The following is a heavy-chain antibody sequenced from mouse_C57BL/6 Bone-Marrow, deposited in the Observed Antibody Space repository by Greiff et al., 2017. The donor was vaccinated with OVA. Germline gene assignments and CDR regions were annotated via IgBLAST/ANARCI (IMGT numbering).Heavy chain of an antibody. D-gene: IGHD2-2*01. CDR2: ISSGGSYT. V-gene: IGHV5-6*02. CDR3: ARRWLRSWFAY. CDR1: GFTFSSYG. J-gene: IGHJ3*01. Sequence: EVNLVESGGDLVKPGGSLKLSCAASGFTFSSYGMSWVRQTPDKRLEWVATISSGGSYTYYPDSVKGRFTISRDNAKNTLYLQMSSLKSEDTAMYYCARRWLRSWFAYWGQGTLVTVSA.